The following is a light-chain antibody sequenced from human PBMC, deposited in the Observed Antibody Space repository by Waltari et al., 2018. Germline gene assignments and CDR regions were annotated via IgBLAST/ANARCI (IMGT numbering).Light chain of an antibody. Sequence: DVVLTQSPLSLSVTPGQSASVSCRASQSLSFSDGKTYLYWFHQRPGQSPRRLIYKVPNRESGVPDRISGSGSGTDFALKISRVEAEDVGVYYCMEGAQWYTFGQGTKLEIK. CDR1: QSLSFSDGKTY. CDR3: MEGAQWYT. J-gene: IGKJ2*01. CDR2: KVP. V-gene: IGKV2-30*01.